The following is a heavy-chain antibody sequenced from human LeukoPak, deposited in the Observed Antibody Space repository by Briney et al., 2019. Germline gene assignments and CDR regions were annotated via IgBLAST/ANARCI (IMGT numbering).Heavy chain of an antibody. Sequence: ASVKVSCKASGYTFTGYYVHWVRQAPGQGLEWMGWINPNSGGTNYAQKFQGRVTMTRDTSISTAYMELSRLRSDDTAVYYCARDEAYCSGGSCSDFDYWGQGTLVTVSS. CDR3: ARDEAYCSGGSCSDFDY. CDR1: GYTFTGYY. D-gene: IGHD2-15*01. CDR2: INPNSGGT. J-gene: IGHJ4*02. V-gene: IGHV1-2*02.